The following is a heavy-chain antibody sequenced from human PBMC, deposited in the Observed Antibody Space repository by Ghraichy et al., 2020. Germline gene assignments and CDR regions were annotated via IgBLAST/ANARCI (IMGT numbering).Heavy chain of an antibody. Sequence: LSLTCVGSGFTFSDSAMSWFRQAPGKGLEWVSAISGSGVNVHYVDSVKGRFTISRDNSKNVVHLQMNRLRTEDTAVYYCAQDPWFYFDSSGSGFAHWGQGTQITVSS. V-gene: IGHV3-23*01. J-gene: IGHJ4*02. CDR2: ISGSGVNV. CDR3: AQDPWFYFDSSGSGFAH. D-gene: IGHD3-22*01. CDR1: GFTFSDSA.